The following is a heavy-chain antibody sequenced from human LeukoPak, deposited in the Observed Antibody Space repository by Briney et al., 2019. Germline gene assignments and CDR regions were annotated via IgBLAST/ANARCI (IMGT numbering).Heavy chain of an antibody. J-gene: IGHJ4*02. D-gene: IGHD1-7*01. CDR2: IRPDGSEE. CDR3: ARLLGTVTIYDY. Sequence: QPGGSLRLSCAASGFTFSSHWMSWVRQAPGKGLEWVASIRPDGSEEYYMDSVKGRFTISRDNAKNSLYLQMNSLRAEDTAVYYCARLLGTVTIYDYWGQGTLVTVSS. V-gene: IGHV3-7*01. CDR1: GFTFSSHW.